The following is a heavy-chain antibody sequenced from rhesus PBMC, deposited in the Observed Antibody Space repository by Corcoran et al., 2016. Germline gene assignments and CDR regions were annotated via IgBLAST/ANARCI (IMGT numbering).Heavy chain of an antibody. CDR2: IYGGSGST. CDR3: ARLGYGSGYYTGDY. J-gene: IGHJ4*01. CDR1: GGIIISGYCY. D-gene: IGHD3-28*01. Sequence: QVQLQESGPGVVKPSETLSLTCAVSGGIIISGYCYWSWIRQPPGKGLELIGYIYGGSGSTSSNPSLKSRVTISTDTSKNQFSLKLSSVTAADTAVYYCARLGYGSGYYTGDYWGQGVLVTVSS. V-gene: IGHV4-122*01.